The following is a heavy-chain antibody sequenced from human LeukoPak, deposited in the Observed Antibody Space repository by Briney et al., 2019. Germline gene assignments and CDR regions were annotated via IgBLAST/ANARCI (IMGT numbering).Heavy chain of an antibody. CDR2: IIPILGIA. J-gene: IGHJ3*02. D-gene: IGHD3-9*01. V-gene: IGHV1-69*04. CDR1: GGTFSSYA. Sequence: SVKVSCKASGGTFSSYAISWVRQAPGQGLEWMGRIIPILGIANYAQKFQGRVTITADKSTSTAYMELSSLRSEDTAVYYCARDPNFDGGNAFDIWGQGTMVTVSS. CDR3: ARDPNFDGGNAFDI.